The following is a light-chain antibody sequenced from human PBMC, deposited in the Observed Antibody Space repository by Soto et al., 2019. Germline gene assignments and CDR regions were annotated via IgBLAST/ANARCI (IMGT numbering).Light chain of an antibody. Sequence: IQLTQSPSSLSASVGDRVTITCRASQVISSDLAWYQQNPGKTPKLLIYAVSTLQSGVPSRFSGSGAGKHFTLTIRSLQPQDFATSYCQQLDSYPLTFGGGNTVEL. J-gene: IGKJ4*01. CDR2: AVS. V-gene: IGKV1-9*01. CDR1: QVISSD. CDR3: QQLDSYPLT.